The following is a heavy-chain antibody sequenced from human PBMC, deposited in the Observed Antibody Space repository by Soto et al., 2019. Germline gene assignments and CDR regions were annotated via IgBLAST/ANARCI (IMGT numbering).Heavy chain of an antibody. J-gene: IGHJ4*02. CDR1: GFTFSSYA. CDR2: ISGSGGST. D-gene: IGHD4-4*01. Sequence: GGSLRLSCAASGFTFSSYAMSWVRQAPGKGLEWVSAISGSGGSTYYADSVKGRFTISRDNSKNTLYLQMNSLRAEDTAVYYCAKQKTDYSNQNILPDYWGQGTLVTVSS. CDR3: AKQKTDYSNQNILPDY. V-gene: IGHV3-23*01.